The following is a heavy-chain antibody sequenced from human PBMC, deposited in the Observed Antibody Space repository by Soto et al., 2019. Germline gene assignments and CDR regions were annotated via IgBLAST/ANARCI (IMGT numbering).Heavy chain of an antibody. CDR2: IYYSGST. Sequence: QVQLQESGPGLVKPSQTLSLTCTVSGGSISSGGYYWSWIRQHPGKGLEWIGYIYYSGSTYYNPSLKSRVTISVDRSKTQFSLKLSSVTAADTAVYYCAASCVGCGGFNYYGMDVWGQGTTVTVSS. D-gene: IGHD2-21*01. V-gene: IGHV4-31*03. CDR3: AASCVGCGGFNYYGMDV. CDR1: GGSISSGGYY. J-gene: IGHJ6*02.